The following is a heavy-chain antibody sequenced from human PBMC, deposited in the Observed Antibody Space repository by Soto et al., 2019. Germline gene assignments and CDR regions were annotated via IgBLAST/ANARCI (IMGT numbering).Heavy chain of an antibody. CDR1: GGSISSYY. CDR3: ARGSLEGDYFDY. D-gene: IGHD3-3*01. Sequence: SETLSLTCPVSGGSISSYYWSWIRQPAGKGLEWIRRIYTSGSTDYNPSLKSRVTMSVDTSKNQFSLKLSSVTAADTAVYYCARGSLEGDYFDYWGQGTLVTVSS. J-gene: IGHJ4*02. V-gene: IGHV4-4*07. CDR2: IYTSGST.